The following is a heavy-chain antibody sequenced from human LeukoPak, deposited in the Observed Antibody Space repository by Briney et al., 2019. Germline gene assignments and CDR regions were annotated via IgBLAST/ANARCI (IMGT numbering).Heavy chain of an antibody. CDR2: IIPIFGTA. CDR3: ARDEVGGGAFGI. D-gene: IGHD1-26*01. V-gene: IGHV1-69*05. Sequence: SVKVSCKASGGTFSSYAISWVRQAPGQGLEWMGGIIPIFGTANYAQKFQGRVTITTDESTSTAYMELSSLRSEDTVVYYCARDEVGGGAFGIWGQGTMVTVSS. J-gene: IGHJ3*02. CDR1: GGTFSSYA.